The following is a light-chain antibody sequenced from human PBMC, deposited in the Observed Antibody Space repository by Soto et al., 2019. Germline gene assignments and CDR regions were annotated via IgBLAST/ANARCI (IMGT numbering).Light chain of an antibody. CDR3: QSYDSSLSASYV. V-gene: IGLV1-40*01. CDR1: SSNIGAGYE. CDR2: GNT. J-gene: IGLJ1*01. Sequence: QPVLTQPPSVSWAPGQRVTISCTGSSSNIGAGYEVHWYQHLPGKAAKLLIYGNTNRPSGVPDRFSGSKSGTSASLAITGLQAEDEADYYCQSYDSSLSASYVFGGGTKLTVL.